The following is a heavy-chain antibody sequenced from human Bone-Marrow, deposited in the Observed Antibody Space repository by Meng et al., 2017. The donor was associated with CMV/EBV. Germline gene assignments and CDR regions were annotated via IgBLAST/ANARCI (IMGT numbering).Heavy chain of an antibody. Sequence: SETLSLTCTVSGGSISSSSYYWGWIRQSPGKGLEWIGSMYYSGSTYYNPSLKSRVTISADTSKNQFSLKLSSVTAADTAVYYCARDENGFYGWFDPWGQGTLVTFYS. CDR3: ARDENGFYGWFDP. D-gene: IGHD3-3*01. CDR2: MYYSGST. V-gene: IGHV4-39*07. CDR1: GGSISSSSYY. J-gene: IGHJ5*02.